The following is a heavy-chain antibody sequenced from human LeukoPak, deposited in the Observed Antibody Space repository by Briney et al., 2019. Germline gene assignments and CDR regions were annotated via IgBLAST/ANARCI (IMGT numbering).Heavy chain of an antibody. V-gene: IGHV3-23*01. Sequence: GGSLRLSCAASGXTFSTYAMTWVRQAPGKGLEWVSTVLNSGTSTYYADSVKGRFTISRDNSRNTVYLQMNCLRAEDTAVYYCARGWVPSDITLKWGQGTMVTVSS. CDR3: ARGWVPSDITLK. CDR2: VLNSGTST. D-gene: IGHD3-22*01. CDR1: GXTFSTYA. J-gene: IGHJ3*01.